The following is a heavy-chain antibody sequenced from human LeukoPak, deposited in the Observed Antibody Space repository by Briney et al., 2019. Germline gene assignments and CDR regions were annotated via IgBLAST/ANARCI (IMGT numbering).Heavy chain of an antibody. V-gene: IGHV3-23*01. CDR3: AKGSSGYFVDL. CDR1: GFSLNNYV. D-gene: IGHD3-22*01. Sequence: GGSLRLSCAASGFSLNNYVMAWVRQAPGKGLEWVSAISNDGGGTNYADFVKGRFTISRDNSKNTLFLQMNSLRAEDTALYYCAKGSSGYFVDLWGQGTLVTVSS. CDR2: ISNDGGGT. J-gene: IGHJ5*02.